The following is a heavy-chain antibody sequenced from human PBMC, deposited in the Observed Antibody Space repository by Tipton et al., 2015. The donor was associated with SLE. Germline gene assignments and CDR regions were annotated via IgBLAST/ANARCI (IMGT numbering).Heavy chain of an antibody. D-gene: IGHD2-2*02. V-gene: IGHV4-39*07. CDR2: IYYSGST. CDR1: GGSISSSSYY. CDR3: AREGCSSTSCYTGGWFDS. Sequence: TLSLTCTVSGGSISSSSYYWGWIRQPPGKGLEWIGSIYYSGSTYYNASLKSRVTTSVDTSKNQFSLKLSSVTAADTAVYCCAREGCSSTSCYTGGWFDSWGQGTLVTVSS. J-gene: IGHJ5*01.